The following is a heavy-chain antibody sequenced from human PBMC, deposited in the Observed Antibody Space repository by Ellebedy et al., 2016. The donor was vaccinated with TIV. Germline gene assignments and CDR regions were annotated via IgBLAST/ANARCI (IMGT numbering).Heavy chain of an antibody. D-gene: IGHD3-10*01. J-gene: IGHJ5*02. CDR3: MAGIGAS. CDR2: IAPSDSYT. Sequence: KVSCKGSGYNFTAYWIYWVRQMPEKGLEWMGRIAPSDSYTNYNPSFQGHVTFPTHKSLSTAYLHWSRLEASDTAMYYCMAGIGASWGQGTLVTVSS. CDR1: GYNFTAYW. V-gene: IGHV5-10-1*01.